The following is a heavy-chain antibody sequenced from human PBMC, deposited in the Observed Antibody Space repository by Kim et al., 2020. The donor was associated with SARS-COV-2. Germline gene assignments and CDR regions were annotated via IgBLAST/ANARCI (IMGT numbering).Heavy chain of an antibody. D-gene: IGHD3-3*01. Sequence: SETLSLTCTVSGGSISSYYWSWIRQPAGKGLEWIGRIYTSGSTNYNPSLKSRVTMSVDTSKNQFSLKLSSVTAADTAVYYCARDYDFWSGVTYYYYYGMDVWGRGTTVTVSS. J-gene: IGHJ6*02. CDR3: ARDYDFWSGVTYYYYYGMDV. V-gene: IGHV4-4*07. CDR2: IYTSGST. CDR1: GGSISSYY.